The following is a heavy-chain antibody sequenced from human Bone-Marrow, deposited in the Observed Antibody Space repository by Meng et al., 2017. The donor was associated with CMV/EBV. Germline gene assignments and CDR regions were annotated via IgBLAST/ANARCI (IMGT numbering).Heavy chain of an antibody. CDR2: IRYDGSNK. J-gene: IGHJ4*02. D-gene: IGHD6-19*01. Sequence: GESLKISCAASGFTFSSYGIHWVRQAPGKGLEWVAFIRYDGSNKYYADSVKGRFTISRDNSKNTLYLQMNSLRTEDTAVYYCARESSSSGWLRRWGQGTLVTVSS. V-gene: IGHV3-30*02. CDR3: ARESSSSGWLRR. CDR1: GFTFSSYG.